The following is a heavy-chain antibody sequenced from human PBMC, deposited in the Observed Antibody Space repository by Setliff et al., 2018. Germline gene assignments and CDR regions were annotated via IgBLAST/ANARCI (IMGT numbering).Heavy chain of an antibody. CDR2: IDHSGST. Sequence: KPSETLSLTCDVSSYSISRGYYWGWIRQPPGKGLEWIGSIDHSGSTHYNPSLKSRVTISVDTAKNQFSLKLRSVTAADTAVYYCGRPLVGVTTGFENWGQGTLVTVSS. J-gene: IGHJ4*02. D-gene: IGHD1-26*01. CDR1: SYSISRGYY. V-gene: IGHV4-38-2*01. CDR3: GRPLVGVTTGFEN.